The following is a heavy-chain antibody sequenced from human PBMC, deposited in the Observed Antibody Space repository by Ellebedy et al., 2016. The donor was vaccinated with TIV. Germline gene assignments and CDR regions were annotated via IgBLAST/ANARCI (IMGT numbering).Heavy chain of an antibody. CDR1: GFPFSSYW. CDR2: INSDGSST. D-gene: IGHD6-19*01. J-gene: IGHJ4*02. CDR3: ARGGSTWLAD. V-gene: IGHV3-74*01. Sequence: GESLKISCAASGFPFSSYWMHWVRQAPGKGLVWVSRINSDGSSTSYADSVKGRFTISRDNAKNTLYLQMNSLRAEDTAVYYCARGGSTWLADWGQGTLVTVSS.